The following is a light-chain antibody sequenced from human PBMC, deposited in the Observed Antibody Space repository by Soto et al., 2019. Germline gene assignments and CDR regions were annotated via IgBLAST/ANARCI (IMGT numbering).Light chain of an antibody. CDR2: EVN. CDR1: SSDVGGYNY. Sequence: QSALTQPASVSGSPGQSITISCTGTSSDVGGYNYVSWYQQQAGKAPKLMIFEVNGRPSGVSDRFSGSKSGNTASLTISGLQPEDEADYYCSSFSSSSTPYVFGTGTQLTVL. J-gene: IGLJ1*01. V-gene: IGLV2-14*01. CDR3: SSFSSSSTPYV.